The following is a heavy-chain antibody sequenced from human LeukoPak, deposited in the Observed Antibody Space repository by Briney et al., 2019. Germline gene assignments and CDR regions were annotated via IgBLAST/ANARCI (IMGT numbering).Heavy chain of an antibody. J-gene: IGHJ4*02. CDR2: ISSSSSYI. D-gene: IGHD5-12*01. CDR3: ARDRVVAPYYFDY. CDR1: GFTFRSYT. Sequence: PGGSLRLSCAASGFTFRSYTMNWVRQAPGKGLGWVSSISSSSSYIYYADSMKGRFTISRDNAKNSLYLQMSSLRAEDTAVYYCARDRVVAPYYFDYWGQGTLVTVSS. V-gene: IGHV3-21*01.